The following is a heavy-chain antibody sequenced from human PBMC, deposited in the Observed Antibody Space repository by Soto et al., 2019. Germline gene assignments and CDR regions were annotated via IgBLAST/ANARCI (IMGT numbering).Heavy chain of an antibody. CDR2: VYYSGST. J-gene: IGHJ6*02. D-gene: IGHD3-22*01. Sequence: SETLSLTCTVSGASVSSATYYWNWILQPPGKPLEWIGYVYYSGSTNYKPSLKRRVTISLDTSKDQFSLKLSSVTAADTAVYYCARTRDSTMNYYYPLGVWGQATSVSVCS. CDR1: GASVSSATYY. V-gene: IGHV4-61*01. CDR3: ARTRDSTMNYYYPLGV.